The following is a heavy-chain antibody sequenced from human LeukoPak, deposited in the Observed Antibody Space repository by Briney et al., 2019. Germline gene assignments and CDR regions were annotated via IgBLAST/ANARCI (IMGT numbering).Heavy chain of an antibody. V-gene: IGHV3-7*03. CDR1: GFPFSNYW. CDR2: INQGGSGK. D-gene: IGHD3-10*01. CDR3: ARDRVTNSYDYYGLDV. Sequence: PGGSLRLSCVASGFPFSNYWMTWVRQAPGKGLEWVANINQGGSGKYYVDSVKGRFTISRDNAKNSLYLQINSLRAEDTAVYFCARDRVTNSYDYYGLDVWGQGTMVTVSS. J-gene: IGHJ6*02.